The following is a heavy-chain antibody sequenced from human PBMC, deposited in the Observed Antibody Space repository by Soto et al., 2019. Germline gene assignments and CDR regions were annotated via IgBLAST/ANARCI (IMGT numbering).Heavy chain of an antibody. V-gene: IGHV5-10-1*01. CDR3: ARQPIDMAVAGTGPTEPFDP. D-gene: IGHD6-19*01. Sequence: GESLKISCKGSGYSFTSYWISWVRQMPGKGLEWMGRIDPSDSYTNYSPSFQGHVTISADKSISTAYLQWSSLKASDTAMYYCARQPIDMAVAGTGPTEPFDPWGQGTLVTVSS. CDR2: IDPSDSYT. CDR1: GYSFTSYW. J-gene: IGHJ5*02.